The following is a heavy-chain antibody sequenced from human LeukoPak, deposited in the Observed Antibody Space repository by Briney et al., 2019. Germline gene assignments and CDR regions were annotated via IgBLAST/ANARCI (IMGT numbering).Heavy chain of an antibody. D-gene: IGHD1-1*01. J-gene: IGHJ6*02. CDR2: ISWNSGSI. Sequence: GGSLRLSCAASGFTFDDYAMHWVRQAPGKGLEWVSGISWNSGSIGYADSVKGRFTISRDNAKNSLYLQMNSLRAEDTALYYCAKDKRGTGGMDVWGQGTTVTVSS. V-gene: IGHV3-9*01. CDR1: GFTFDDYA. CDR3: AKDKRGTGGMDV.